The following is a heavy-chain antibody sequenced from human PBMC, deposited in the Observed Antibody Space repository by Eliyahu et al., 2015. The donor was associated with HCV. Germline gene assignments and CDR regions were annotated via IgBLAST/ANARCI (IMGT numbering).Heavy chain of an antibody. CDR2: ILHSGST. Sequence: QLQLQESGSGLVKPSQTLSLTCAVSGGSITRGGFSWNWIRQSPNKSLEWIGSILHSGSTSYSASLRNRLTISMDTSKNQFSLKLTSLTAADTAVYYCATESRPTNTAFDFWGQGAPVTVSS. J-gene: IGHJ4*02. CDR3: ATESRPTNTAFDF. V-gene: IGHV4-30-2*06. D-gene: IGHD2-8*01. CDR1: GGSITRGGFS.